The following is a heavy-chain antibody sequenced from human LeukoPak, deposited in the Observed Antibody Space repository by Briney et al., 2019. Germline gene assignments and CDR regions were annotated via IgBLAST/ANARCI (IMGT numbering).Heavy chain of an antibody. CDR1: GGSISSSSYY. CDR2: IYYSGST. V-gene: IGHV4-39*01. CDR3: ARSRWLRLPDY. J-gene: IGHJ4*02. D-gene: IGHD5-12*01. Sequence: SETLSLTCTVSGGSISSSSYYWGWIRQPPGKGLEWIGSIYYSGSTYYNPSLKSRVTISVDTSKNQFSLKLSSVTAADTAVYYCARSRWLRLPDYWGQGTLVTVSS.